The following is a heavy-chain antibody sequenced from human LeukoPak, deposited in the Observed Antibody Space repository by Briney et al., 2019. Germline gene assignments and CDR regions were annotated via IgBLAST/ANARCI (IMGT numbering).Heavy chain of an antibody. CDR2: IIPIFGTA. D-gene: IGHD1-26*01. J-gene: IGHJ4*02. CDR1: GGTFSSCA. CDR3: ARGLGSGSPDY. Sequence: SVKVSCKASGGTFSSCAISWVRQAPGQGLEWMGGIIPIFGTANYAQKFQGRVTITTDKSTSTAYMELSSLRSEDTAVYYCARGLGSGSPDYWGQGTLVTVSS. V-gene: IGHV1-69*05.